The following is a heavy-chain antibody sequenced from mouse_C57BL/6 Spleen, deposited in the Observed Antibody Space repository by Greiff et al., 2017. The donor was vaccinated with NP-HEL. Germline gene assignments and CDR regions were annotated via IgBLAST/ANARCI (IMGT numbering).Heavy chain of an antibody. CDR1: GYTFTDYE. V-gene: IGHV1-15*01. Sequence: VQLQQSGAELVRPGASVTLSCKASGYTFTDYEMHWVKQTPVHGLEWIGAIDPETGGTAYNQKFTGKAILTADKSSSTAYMELLSLTSEDSAVYYCTRDDCSNYFYFDYWGQGTTLTVSS. CDR2: IDPETGGT. D-gene: IGHD2-5*01. J-gene: IGHJ2*01. CDR3: TRDDCSNYFYFDY.